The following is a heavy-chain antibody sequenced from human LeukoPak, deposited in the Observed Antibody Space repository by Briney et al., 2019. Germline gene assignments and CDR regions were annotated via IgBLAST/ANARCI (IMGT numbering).Heavy chain of an antibody. CDR3: ARHGGTTFDPIDY. D-gene: IGHD3-16*01. V-gene: IGHV5-51*01. CDR2: IYPGDSDT. CDR1: GHSFISYW. J-gene: IGHJ4*02. Sequence: GESLKISCQGPGHSFISYWIAWVRQMPGKGLEWMGIIYPGDSDTRYSPSFQGQVTISADKSISTAYLQWSSLKASDTAMYYRARHGGTTFDPIDYWGQGALVTVSS.